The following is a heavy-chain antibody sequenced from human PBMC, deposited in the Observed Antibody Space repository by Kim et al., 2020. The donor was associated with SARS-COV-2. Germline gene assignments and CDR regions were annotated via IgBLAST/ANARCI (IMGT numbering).Heavy chain of an antibody. V-gene: IGHV5-51*01. J-gene: IGHJ6*03. Sequence: SPSVQGQVTISADKSISTAYLQWSSLKASDTAMYYCARHPGYYYCYMDVWGKGTTVTVSS. CDR3: ARHPGYYYCYMDV.